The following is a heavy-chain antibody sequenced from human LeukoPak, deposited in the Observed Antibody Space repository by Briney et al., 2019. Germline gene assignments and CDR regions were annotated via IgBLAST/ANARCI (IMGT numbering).Heavy chain of an antibody. Sequence: GGSLRLSCAASGFTFSSYWMSWVRQAPGKGLEWVANIKQDGSEKYYVDSVKGRFTISRDNAKNSLYLQMNSLRAEDTAVYYCARDAHTYYYDSSGYYYYYYGMDVWGQGTTVTVSS. J-gene: IGHJ6*02. V-gene: IGHV3-7*01. CDR1: GFTFSSYW. CDR3: ARDAHTYYYDSSGYYYYYYGMDV. CDR2: IKQDGSEK. D-gene: IGHD3-22*01.